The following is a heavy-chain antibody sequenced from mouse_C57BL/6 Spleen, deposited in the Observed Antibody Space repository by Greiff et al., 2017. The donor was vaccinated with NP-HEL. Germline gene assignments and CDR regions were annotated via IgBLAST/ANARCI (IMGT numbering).Heavy chain of an antibody. V-gene: IGHV1-55*01. Sequence: QVQLQQPGAELVKPGASVKMSCKASGYTFTSYWITWVKQRPGQGLEWIGDIYPGSGSTNYNEKFKSKATLTVDTSSSTAYMQLSSLTSEDSAVDYGAREGGSPRYWYFEVWGTGTTVTVSS. CDR1: GYTFTSYW. D-gene: IGHD1-1*01. CDR3: AREGGSPRYWYFEV. J-gene: IGHJ1*03. CDR2: IYPGSGST.